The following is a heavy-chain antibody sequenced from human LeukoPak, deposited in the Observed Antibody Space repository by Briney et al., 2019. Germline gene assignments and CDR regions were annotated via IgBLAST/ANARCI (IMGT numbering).Heavy chain of an antibody. Sequence: QPGGSLRLSCPASGFTFSNYAMSWVRQAPGKGLEWVSGISGSGGSAYYADSVKGRFTISRDNSKNTLYLQMNSLRAEDTAVYYCAKVRGHDYSNSLVDYWGQGTLVTVSS. D-gene: IGHD4-11*01. CDR3: AKVRGHDYSNSLVDY. CDR1: GFTFSNYA. V-gene: IGHV3-23*01. CDR2: ISGSGGSA. J-gene: IGHJ4*02.